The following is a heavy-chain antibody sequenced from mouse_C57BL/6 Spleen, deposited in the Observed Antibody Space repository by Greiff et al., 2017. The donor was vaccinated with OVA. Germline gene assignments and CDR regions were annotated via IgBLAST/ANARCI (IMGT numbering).Heavy chain of an antibody. D-gene: IGHD2-3*01. CDR1: GFTFSSYA. CDR2: ISDGGSYT. V-gene: IGHV5-4*03. J-gene: IGHJ4*01. CDR3: ARGWLLRDYAMDY. Sequence: EVKLVESGGGLVKPGGSLKLSCAASGFTFSSYAMSWVRQTPEKRLEWVATISDGGSYTYYPDNVKGRFTISRDNAKNNLYLQMSHLKSEDTAMYYGARGWLLRDYAMDYWGQGTSVTVSS.